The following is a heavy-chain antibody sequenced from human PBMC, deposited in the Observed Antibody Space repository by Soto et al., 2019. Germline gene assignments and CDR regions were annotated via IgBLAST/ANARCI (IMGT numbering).Heavy chain of an antibody. Sequence: PVQSLKVTCKGSGYSFTTYFAGWARNMPGKGLDWMGIIYPGDSDNRYSPYFQCQDSISTDKPISTAYLQWSSLKASDTAMYYCARAMVRGKNYYGMDVWGQGTTVTVSS. J-gene: IGHJ6*02. V-gene: IGHV5-51*01. CDR2: IYPGDSDN. CDR3: ARAMVRGKNYYGMDV. CDR1: GYSFTTYF. D-gene: IGHD3-10*01.